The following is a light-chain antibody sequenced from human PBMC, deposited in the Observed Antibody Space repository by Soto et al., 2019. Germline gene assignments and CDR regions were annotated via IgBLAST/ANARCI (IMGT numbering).Light chain of an antibody. J-gene: IGLJ3*02. CDR2: DDS. V-gene: IGLV3-21*02. Sequence: SYELTQPPSVSVAPRQTARISCGGNNIGSESVHRYQQKPGQAPVLVVSDDSDRPSGIPERFSGSNSGNTATLTITRVEAGDEADYYCQVWHTISDHSVFGGGTKLTVL. CDR1: NIGSES. CDR3: QVWHTISDHSV.